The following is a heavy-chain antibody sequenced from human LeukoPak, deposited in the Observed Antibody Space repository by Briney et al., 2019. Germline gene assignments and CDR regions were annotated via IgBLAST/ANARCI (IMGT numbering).Heavy chain of an antibody. J-gene: IGHJ6*03. V-gene: IGHV3-30*02. CDR2: IQYDGSNK. CDR1: GFTFSSFG. CDR3: ARTPLSLDMDV. Sequence: PGGSLRLSCAASGFTFSSFGIHWVRQAPGKGLEWVSFIQYDGSNKYYADSVKGRFTISRDNSENTLYLQMNSLRPEDTAVYYCARTPLSLDMDVWGKGTTVTVSS.